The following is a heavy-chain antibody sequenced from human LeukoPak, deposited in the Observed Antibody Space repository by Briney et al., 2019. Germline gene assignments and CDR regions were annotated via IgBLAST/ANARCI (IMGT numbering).Heavy chain of an antibody. CDR3: ARRGSRYYYDTSDSTRDYFDY. CDR2: INPSGGFT. J-gene: IGHJ4*02. CDR1: GYTFTNYY. Sequence: GASVKVSCKASGYTFTNYYMHWVRQAPGQGLEWMGIINPSGGFTSYAQKFQGRVTMTRDMSRNTVYMDLSSLRSEDTAIYYCARRGSRYYYDTSDSTRDYFDYRGQGTLVTVSS. D-gene: IGHD3-22*01. V-gene: IGHV1-46*01.